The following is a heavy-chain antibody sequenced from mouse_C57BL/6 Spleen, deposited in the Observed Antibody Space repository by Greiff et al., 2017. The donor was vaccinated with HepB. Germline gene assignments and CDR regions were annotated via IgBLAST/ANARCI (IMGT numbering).Heavy chain of an antibody. CDR2: ISRGSSTI. CDR3: ERRDVDV. J-gene: IGHJ1*03. V-gene: IGHV5-17*01. Sequence: EVQRVESGGGLVKPGGSLKLSCAASGFTFSDYGMHWVRQAPEKGLEWVAYISRGSSTIYYADTVKGRVTISRDNDKNTRCRQMTSVRSEDTAMEYCERRDVDVWGTGTTVTVSS. CDR1: GFTFSDYG. D-gene: IGHD3-3*01.